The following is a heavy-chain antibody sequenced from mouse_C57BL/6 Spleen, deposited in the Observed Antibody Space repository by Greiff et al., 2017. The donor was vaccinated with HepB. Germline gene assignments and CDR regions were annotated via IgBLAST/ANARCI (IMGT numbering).Heavy chain of an antibody. Sequence: DVMLVESGGDLVKPGGSLKLSCAASGFTFSSYGMSWVRQTPDKRLEWVATISSGGSYTYYPDSVKGRFTISRDNAKNTLYLQMSSQKSEDTAMYYCARIYGSLWYFDVWGTGTTVTVSS. D-gene: IGHD1-1*01. J-gene: IGHJ1*03. CDR3: ARIYGSLWYFDV. CDR1: GFTFSSYG. CDR2: ISSGGSYT. V-gene: IGHV5-6*02.